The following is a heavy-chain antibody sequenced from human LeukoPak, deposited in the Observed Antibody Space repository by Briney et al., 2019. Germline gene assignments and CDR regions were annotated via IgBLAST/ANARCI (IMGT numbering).Heavy chain of an antibody. Sequence: GGSLRLSCAASGYTFSSYAMSWVRQAPGKGLEWVSGIGGNGGSTYYADSAKGRFTISRDNSKNTLYLLMDSLRADDTAVYYCARPASQFYYYHMDVWGQGTTVTVSS. CDR1: GYTFSSYA. J-gene: IGHJ6*02. CDR3: ARPASQFYYYHMDV. D-gene: IGHD2-2*01. V-gene: IGHV3-23*01. CDR2: IGGNGGST.